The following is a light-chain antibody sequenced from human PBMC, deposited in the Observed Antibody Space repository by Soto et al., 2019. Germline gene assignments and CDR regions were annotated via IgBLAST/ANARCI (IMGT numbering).Light chain of an antibody. CDR2: EAS. V-gene: IGKV1-5*03. J-gene: IGKJ3*01. Sequence: DIQLTQSPSTLSASVGDRVTITCRASQSISSWLAWYQQKPGAAPKLLIYEASTLESGVPSRFSGSRSGTEFTLTVSSLQPEDFATYYCQQSYNIPLTFGPGTKVDSK. CDR1: QSISSW. CDR3: QQSYNIPLT.